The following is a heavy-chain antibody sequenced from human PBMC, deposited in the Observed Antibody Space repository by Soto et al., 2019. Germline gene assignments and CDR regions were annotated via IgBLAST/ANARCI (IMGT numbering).Heavy chain of an antibody. CDR1: GGTFSSYA. J-gene: IGHJ3*02. Sequence: QVQLVQSGAEVKKPGSSVKVSCKASGGTFSSYAISWVRQAPGQGLEWMGGIIPIFGTANYAQKFQGRVTICAXXSTSTAYRELSSLRSEDTAVYYCARGGDWGLAFDIWGQGTMVTVSS. CDR2: IIPIFGTA. V-gene: IGHV1-69*12. CDR3: ARGGDWGLAFDI. D-gene: IGHD7-27*01.